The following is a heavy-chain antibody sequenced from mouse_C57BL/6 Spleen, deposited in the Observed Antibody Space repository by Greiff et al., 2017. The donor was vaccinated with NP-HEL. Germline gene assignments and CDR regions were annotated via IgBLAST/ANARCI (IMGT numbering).Heavy chain of an antibody. J-gene: IGHJ2*01. CDR3: ARPSSYSYFDY. V-gene: IGHV5-6*01. CDR2: ISSGGSYT. Sequence: EVQVVESGGDLVKPGGSLKLSCAASGFTFSSYGMSWVRQTPDKRLEWVATISSGGSYTYYPDSVKGRFTISRDNAKNTLYLQMSSLKSEDTAMYYCARPSSYSYFDYWGQGTTLTVSS. D-gene: IGHD1-1*01. CDR1: GFTFSSYG.